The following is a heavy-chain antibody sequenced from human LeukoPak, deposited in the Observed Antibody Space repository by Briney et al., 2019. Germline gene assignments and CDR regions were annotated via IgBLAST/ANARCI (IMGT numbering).Heavy chain of an antibody. CDR3: VVQDIVVVVVSFIDY. J-gene: IGHJ4*02. V-gene: IGHV3-64D*09. Sequence: QSGGSLRLSCSASGFTFSTYAMHCVRQAPGKGLEYVSAISSNGGSTYYADSVKGRFTISRDNSTNTQYLQMSSLRAEDTPVYYSVVQDIVVVVVSFIDYWGQGTLVTVSS. CDR1: GFTFSTYA. D-gene: IGHD2-15*01. CDR2: ISSNGGST.